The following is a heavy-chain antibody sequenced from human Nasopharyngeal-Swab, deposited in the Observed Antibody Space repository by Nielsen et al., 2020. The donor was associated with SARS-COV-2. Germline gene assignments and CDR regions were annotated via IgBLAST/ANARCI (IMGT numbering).Heavy chain of an antibody. CDR2: LSGRGDNT. J-gene: IGHJ5*02. CDR1: GFTFTSYA. V-gene: IGHV3-23*01. D-gene: IGHD2-15*01. Sequence: GGSLRLSCAASGFTFTSYAMNWARHAPGKGLEWVSGLSGRGDNTHYAESVKGRFTISRDTSKNTLYLQMNGLRAEDTAVYYCAKDSGAGFCDDGSCFPTNHWGQGTLVTVSS. CDR3: AKDSGAGFCDDGSCFPTNH.